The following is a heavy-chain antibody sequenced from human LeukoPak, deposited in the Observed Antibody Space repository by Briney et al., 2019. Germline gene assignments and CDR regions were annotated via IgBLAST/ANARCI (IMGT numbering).Heavy chain of an antibody. CDR1: GFTFSPYW. D-gene: IGHD4-17*01. CDR2: ITGYGGET. V-gene: IGHV3-74*01. CDR3: ATSTLTGDYYFVDF. J-gene: IGHJ4*02. Sequence: QSGGSLRLSCAASGFTFSPYWMHWLRQPPGKGLEWVSRITGYGGETTYADSVKGRFTISRDNAKNTLYLQMNSLRADDAAVYYCATSTLTGDYYFVDFWGQGTLVTVSS.